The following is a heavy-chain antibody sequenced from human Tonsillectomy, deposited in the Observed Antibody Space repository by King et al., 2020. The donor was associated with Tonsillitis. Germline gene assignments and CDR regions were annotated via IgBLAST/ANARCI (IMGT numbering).Heavy chain of an antibody. J-gene: IGHJ6*03. CDR2: IKDKTDGGTT. CDR1: GFTFINAW. V-gene: IGHV3-15*01. D-gene: IGHD3-22*01. CDR3: ITDSQDYYDGSGYYYYYYMDV. Sequence: QLVQSGGGLVKPGGSLRLSCAASGFTFINAWMSWVRQAPGKGLEWVGRIKDKTDGGTTDYAAPVKGRFTISRDDSKNTLYLQRNSLKTEDTAVYYCITDSQDYYDGSGYYYYYYMDVWGQGTTVTVSS.